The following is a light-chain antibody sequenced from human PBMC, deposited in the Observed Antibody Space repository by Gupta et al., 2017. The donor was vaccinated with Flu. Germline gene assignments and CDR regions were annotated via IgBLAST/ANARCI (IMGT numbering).Light chain of an antibody. CDR1: KLGDKN. Sequence: AGDKLGDKNVSWYQQRPGQSPVVGIYQDKKRPSGIPERVSGSNSGNSANLNISGTQDIDEADDYCQAWDSTFRVFGPGTKVTVL. J-gene: IGLJ1*01. V-gene: IGLV3-1*01. CDR2: QDK. CDR3: QAWDSTFRV.